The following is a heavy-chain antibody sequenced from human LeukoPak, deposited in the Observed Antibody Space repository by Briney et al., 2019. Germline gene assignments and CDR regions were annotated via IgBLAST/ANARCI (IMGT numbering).Heavy chain of an antibody. D-gene: IGHD3-10*01. J-gene: IGHJ4*02. CDR1: GFTFSSYD. CDR2: IGTAGDT. CDR3: ARGRFAMVRGVIEYYFDY. Sequence: AGGSLRLSCAASGFTFSSYDMHWVRQATGKGLEWVSAIGTAGDTYYPGSVKGRFTISRKNAKNSLYLQMNSLRAGDTAVYYCARGRFAMVRGVIEYYFDYWGQGTLVTVSS. V-gene: IGHV3-13*04.